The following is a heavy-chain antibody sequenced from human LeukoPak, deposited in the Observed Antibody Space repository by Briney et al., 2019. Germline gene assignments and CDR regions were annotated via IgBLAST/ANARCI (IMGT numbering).Heavy chain of an antibody. J-gene: IGHJ5*02. Sequence: ASVKVSCKASGYTFTSYDINWVRQTPGQGLEWMGWMNPNSGNTGYAQKFQGRVTMTRNTSISTAYMELSSLRSEDTAVYYCARVPAARWLGGDWFDPWGQGTLVTVSS. CDR2: MNPNSGNT. V-gene: IGHV1-8*01. D-gene: IGHD6-6*01. CDR3: ARVPAARWLGGDWFDP. CDR1: GYTFTSYD.